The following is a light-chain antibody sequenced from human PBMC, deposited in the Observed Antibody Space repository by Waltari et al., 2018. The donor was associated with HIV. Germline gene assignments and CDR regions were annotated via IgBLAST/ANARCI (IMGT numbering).Light chain of an antibody. CDR2: DDS. V-gene: IGLV3-21*02. CDR3: QVWDSSSTHAGVV. Sequence: SYVLTQPPSVSVAPGQTARITCGGSNIGSKSVHWYQQRPGQAPVLVVYDDSDRPSGIPERFSGSNSGNTATLTISRVEAGDEADDDCQVWDSSSTHAGVVFGGGTKLTVL. CDR1: NIGSKS. J-gene: IGLJ2*01.